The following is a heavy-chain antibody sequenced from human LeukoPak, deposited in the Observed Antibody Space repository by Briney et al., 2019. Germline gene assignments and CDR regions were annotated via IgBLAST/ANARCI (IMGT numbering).Heavy chain of an antibody. Sequence: GGSLRLSCAASGFTFSSYGMHWVRQAPGKGLEWVAFIRYDGSNKYYADSVKGRFTISRDNSKNTLYLQMNSLRAEDTAVYYCASEWCSGGSCYLRGMDVWGQGTTVTVSS. J-gene: IGHJ6*02. CDR1: GFTFSSYG. CDR3: ASEWCSGGSCYLRGMDV. CDR2: IRYDGSNK. V-gene: IGHV3-30*02. D-gene: IGHD2-15*01.